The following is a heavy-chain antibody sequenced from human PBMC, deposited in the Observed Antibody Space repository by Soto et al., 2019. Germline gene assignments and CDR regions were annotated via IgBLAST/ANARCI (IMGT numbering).Heavy chain of an antibody. CDR3: AKALREFGIAVAGSDAFDI. CDR2: ISGSGGST. CDR1: GFTFSSYA. V-gene: IGHV3-23*01. D-gene: IGHD6-19*01. Sequence: GGSLRLSCAASGFTFSSYAMSWVRQAPGKGLEWVSAISGSGGSTYYADSVKGRFTISRDNSKNTLYLQMNSLRAEDTAVYYCAKALREFGIAVAGSDAFDIWGQGTMVTVSS. J-gene: IGHJ3*02.